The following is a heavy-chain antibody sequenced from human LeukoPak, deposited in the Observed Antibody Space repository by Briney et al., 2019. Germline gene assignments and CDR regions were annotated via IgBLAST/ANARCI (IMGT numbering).Heavy chain of an antibody. Sequence: GGSLRLSCAASGFTFSDYYMSWIRQAPGKGLEWVSHIGSSGSGTTIYYADSVKGRFTISRDNAKNSLYLRLNSLRAEDTAVYYCARTRQSGSGYFQHWGQGTLVTVSS. CDR2: IGSSGSGTTI. J-gene: IGHJ1*01. CDR3: ARTRQSGSGYFQH. D-gene: IGHD3-10*01. V-gene: IGHV3-11*01. CDR1: GFTFSDYY.